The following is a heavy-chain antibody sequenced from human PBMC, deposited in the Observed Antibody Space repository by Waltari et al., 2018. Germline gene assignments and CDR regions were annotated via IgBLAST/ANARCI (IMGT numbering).Heavy chain of an antibody. CDR1: GGTFSSYA. D-gene: IGHD2-15*01. V-gene: IGHV1-69*14. CDR2: NSPICGTA. Sequence: QVQLVQSGAEVKKPGSSVKVSCKASGGTFSSYAISWVRQAPGQGLAWMGGNSPICGTANYAQKFQGRVTITADKSTSTAYMELSSLRSEDTAVYYCARCNWEERIVVVVAAQYYYYYMDVWGKGTTVTVSS. CDR3: ARCNWEERIVVVVAAQYYYYYMDV. J-gene: IGHJ6*03.